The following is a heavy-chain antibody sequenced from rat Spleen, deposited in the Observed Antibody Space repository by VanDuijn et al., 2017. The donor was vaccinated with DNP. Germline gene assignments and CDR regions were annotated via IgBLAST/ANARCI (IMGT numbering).Heavy chain of an antibody. Sequence: EVQLVESGGGLVQSGRSLKLSCAASGFTFSAYYVAWVRQAPAKGLEWVAYIGSPAYAPYHGDSVKGRFTISRDNAKSTLYLQMNSLRSEDMATYYCVRWNSGHFDYWGQGVMVTVSS. D-gene: IGHD4-3*01. V-gene: IGHV5-22*01. CDR2: IGSPAYAP. CDR1: GFTFSAYY. J-gene: IGHJ2*01. CDR3: VRWNSGHFDY.